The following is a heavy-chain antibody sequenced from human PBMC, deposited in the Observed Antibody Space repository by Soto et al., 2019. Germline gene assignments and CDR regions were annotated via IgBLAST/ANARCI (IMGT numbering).Heavy chain of an antibody. J-gene: IGHJ4*02. V-gene: IGHV4-34*01. Sequence: PSETLSLTCAVYGGSFSGYYWSWIRQPPGKGLEWIGEINHSGSTNYNPSLKSRVTISVDTSKNQFSLKLSSVTAADTAVYYCATTRTYDFWSGYIRSGYYFAYWGKGTLVTVSS. CDR1: GGSFSGYY. CDR2: INHSGST. D-gene: IGHD3-3*01. CDR3: ATTRTYDFWSGYIRSGYYFAY.